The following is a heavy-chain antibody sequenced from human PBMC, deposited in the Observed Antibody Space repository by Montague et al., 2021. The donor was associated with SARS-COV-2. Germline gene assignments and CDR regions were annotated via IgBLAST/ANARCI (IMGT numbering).Heavy chain of an antibody. CDR1: GFTFSSYS. D-gene: IGHD3-16*02. CDR2: ISSSSSYI. Sequence: SLRLSCAASGFTFSSYSMNWVRQAQGKGLEWVSSISSSSSYIYYVDSVKGRFNISRDNAKNSLYLQMNSLRAEETAVYYGARDWRLRLGELSLYGNDAFDIWGQGTMVTVSS. CDR3: ARDWRLRLGELSLYGNDAFDI. V-gene: IGHV3-21*01. J-gene: IGHJ3*02.